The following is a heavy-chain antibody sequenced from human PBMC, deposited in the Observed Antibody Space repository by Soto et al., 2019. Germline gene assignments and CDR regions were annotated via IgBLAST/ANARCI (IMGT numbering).Heavy chain of an antibody. V-gene: IGHV3-66*04. J-gene: IGHJ4*02. CDR3: ASHNTYYDFWSGSFDY. CDR2: IYSGGST. D-gene: IGHD3-3*01. Sequence: GGSLRLSCAASGFTVSSNYMSWVRQAPGKGLEWVSVIYSGGSTYYADSVKGRFTISRDNSKNTLYLQMNSLRAEDTAVYYCASHNTYYDFWSGSFDYWGQGTLVTVSS. CDR1: GFTVSSNY.